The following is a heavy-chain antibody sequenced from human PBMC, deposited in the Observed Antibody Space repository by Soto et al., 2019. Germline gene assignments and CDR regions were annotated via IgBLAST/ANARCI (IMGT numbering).Heavy chain of an antibody. V-gene: IGHV3-7*01. CDR2: IKQDGSEK. CDR3: AAWETTAARPFDF. D-gene: IGHD6-6*01. CDR1: GFTFSRYW. Sequence: PGGSLRLSCAASGFTFSRYWMSWVRQAPGKGLEWVANIKQDGSEKYYVDSVKGRFTISRDNAKNSLFLQMNSLRAEDTAVYYCAAWETTAARPFDFWGRGTLVTVSS. J-gene: IGHJ4*02.